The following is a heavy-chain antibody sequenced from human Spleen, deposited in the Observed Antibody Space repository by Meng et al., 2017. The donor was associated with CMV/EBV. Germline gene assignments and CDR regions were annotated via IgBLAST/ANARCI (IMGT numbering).Heavy chain of an antibody. CDR2: IIPIFGTA. D-gene: IGHD2-2*02. Sequence: SVKVSCKASGGTFSSYAISWVRQAPGQGLEWMGGIIPIFGTANYAQKFQGRVTITTDESTSTAYMELSSLRSEDTAVYYCARVWCSSTSCYREYGLDVWGQGTTVTVSS. V-gene: IGHV1-69*05. CDR3: ARVWCSSTSCYREYGLDV. J-gene: IGHJ6*02. CDR1: GGTFSSYA.